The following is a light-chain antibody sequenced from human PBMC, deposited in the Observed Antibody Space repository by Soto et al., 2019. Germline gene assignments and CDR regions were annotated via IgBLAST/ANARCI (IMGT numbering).Light chain of an antibody. V-gene: IGLV2-8*01. CDR3: SSYVASNTLA. CDR2: DVS. J-gene: IGLJ2*01. Sequence: QAVVTQPPSASGSPGQSVAISCTGTTSDVGGYNYVSWYQQHPGKAPKLIIYDVSKRPSGVPDRFSGSKSGNTASLTVSGLQGEDEADYYCSSYVASNTLAFGGGTKLTV. CDR1: TSDVGGYNY.